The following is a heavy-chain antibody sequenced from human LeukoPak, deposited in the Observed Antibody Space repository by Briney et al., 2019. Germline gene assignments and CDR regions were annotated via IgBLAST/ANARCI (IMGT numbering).Heavy chain of an antibody. CDR1: GFTFSSYG. CDR3: ARVLRYCSGGNCYSGGLGYMDV. Sequence: GGTLRLSCEASGFTFSSYGMGWVRQAPGKGLEWVASISGSGESTYYADSVKGRFTISRDNAKNSLYLQMDSLRAEDTAVYYCARVLRYCSGGNCYSGGLGYMDVWGKGTTVTISS. CDR2: ISGSGEST. V-gene: IGHV3-23*01. D-gene: IGHD2-15*01. J-gene: IGHJ6*03.